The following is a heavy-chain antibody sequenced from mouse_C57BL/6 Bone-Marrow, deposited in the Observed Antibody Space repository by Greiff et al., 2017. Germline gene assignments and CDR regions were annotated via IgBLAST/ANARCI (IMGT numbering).Heavy chain of an antibody. D-gene: IGHD1-1*01. CDR2: IYPGSGST. Sequence: VQLQQPGAELVKPGASVKMSCKASGYTFTSYWITWVKQRPGQGLEWIGDIYPGSGSTNYNEKFKSKATLTVDTSSSTAYMQLSGLTSEDSAVYYCARSPTIYYYGSPYFDYWGQGTTLTVSS. J-gene: IGHJ2*01. V-gene: IGHV1-55*01. CDR3: ARSPTIYYYGSPYFDY. CDR1: GYTFTSYW.